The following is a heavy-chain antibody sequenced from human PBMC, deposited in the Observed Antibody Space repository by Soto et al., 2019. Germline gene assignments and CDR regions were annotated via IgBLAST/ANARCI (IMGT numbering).Heavy chain of an antibody. Sequence: QVQLVQSGAEVKKPGSSVKVSCKASGGTFSSYAISWVRQAPGQGLEWMGGIIPIFGTANYAQKFQGRVTITADESTSTAYMELRSLRSEDTAVYYCARDRGGGYYDSSGYYSAFDYWGQGTLVTVSS. D-gene: IGHD3-22*01. CDR3: ARDRGGGYYDSSGYYSAFDY. V-gene: IGHV1-69*01. CDR1: GGTFSSYA. J-gene: IGHJ4*02. CDR2: IIPIFGTA.